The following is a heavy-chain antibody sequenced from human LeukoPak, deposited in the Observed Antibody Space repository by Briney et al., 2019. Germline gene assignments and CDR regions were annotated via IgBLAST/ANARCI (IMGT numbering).Heavy chain of an antibody. CDR1: GFTFSHYN. D-gene: IGHD1-26*01. CDR3: ARCLGSGSYLFDAFDI. CDR2: ISTSSSYI. Sequence: GGSLRLPCAASGFTFSHYNMNWVRQAPGKGLEWVSSISTSSSYIYYADSVKGRFTVSRDNAKNSLYLQMNSLRAEDTAVYYCARCLGSGSYLFDAFDIWGPGTMVTVSS. J-gene: IGHJ3*02. V-gene: IGHV3-21*01.